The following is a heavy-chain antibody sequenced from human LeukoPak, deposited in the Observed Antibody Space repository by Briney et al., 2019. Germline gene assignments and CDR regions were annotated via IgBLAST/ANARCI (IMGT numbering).Heavy chain of an antibody. D-gene: IGHD2-2*01. CDR2: IYSGGST. CDR3: ARGGCSSTSCLDY. J-gene: IGHJ4*02. V-gene: IGHV3-66*01. CDR1: GFTVSSNY. Sequence: GGSLRLSCAASGFTVSSNYVSWVRQAPGKGLEWVSVIYSGGSTYYADSVKGRFAIFRDNANNMLHLQMNSLRAEDTAVYYCARGGCSSTSCLDYWGQGTLVTVSS.